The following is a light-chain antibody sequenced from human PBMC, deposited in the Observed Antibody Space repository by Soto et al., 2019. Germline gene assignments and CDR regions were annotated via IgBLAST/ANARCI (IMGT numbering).Light chain of an antibody. V-gene: IGLV2-11*01. J-gene: IGLJ1*01. CDR1: SSDVGGYNY. CDR2: DVS. CDR3: CSYAGSYTFYV. Sequence: QSALTQPRSVSGSPGQSVTISCTGTSSDVGGYNYVSWYQQHPGKAPKLMIYDVSKRPSGVPDRFSGSESGNTASLTISGFQAEDEADYYCCSYAGSYTFYVVGHGTKVTVL.